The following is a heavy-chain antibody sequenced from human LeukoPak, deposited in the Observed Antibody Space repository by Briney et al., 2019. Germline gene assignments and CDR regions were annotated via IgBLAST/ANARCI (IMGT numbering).Heavy chain of an antibody. J-gene: IGHJ4*02. CDR1: GFTFSSYG. Sequence: GGSLRLSCAASGFTFSSYGMHWVRQAPGKGLEWVSAISGSGGSTSYADSVKGRFTISRDNSKNTLYLQMNSLRVEDTAVYYCAKSQEDDSSGYYYSNFDYWGQGTLVTVSS. D-gene: IGHD3-22*01. CDR2: ISGSGGST. CDR3: AKSQEDDSSGYYYSNFDY. V-gene: IGHV3-23*01.